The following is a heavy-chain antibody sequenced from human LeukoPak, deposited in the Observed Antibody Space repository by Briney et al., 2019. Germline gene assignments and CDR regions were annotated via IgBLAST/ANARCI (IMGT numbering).Heavy chain of an antibody. CDR2: INPNSGGT. D-gene: IGHD3-10*01. CDR1: GYTLTGYY. CDR3: ARVRGVISATTPSVRWFDP. J-gene: IGHJ5*02. Sequence: ASVKLSCKVSGYTLTGYYMHWVRQAPGHELKWKGWINPNSGGTNYAQKFQGRVTMTRDTSISTAYMELSRLRPDDTAVSYCARVRGVISATTPSVRWFDPWGQGTLVTVSS. V-gene: IGHV1-2*02.